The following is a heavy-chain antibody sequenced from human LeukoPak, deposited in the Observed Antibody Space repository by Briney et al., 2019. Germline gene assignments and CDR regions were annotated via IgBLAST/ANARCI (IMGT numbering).Heavy chain of an antibody. J-gene: IGHJ4*02. Sequence: SETLSLTCAVYGGSFSGYYWSWIRQPPGKGLEWIGEINHSGSTNYNPSLKSRVTISVDTSKNQFSLKLSSVTAADTAVYYCARLEVGARRGVYYFDYWGQGTLVTVSS. CDR2: INHSGST. CDR3: ARLEVGARRGVYYFDY. D-gene: IGHD1-26*01. V-gene: IGHV4-34*01. CDR1: GGSFSGYY.